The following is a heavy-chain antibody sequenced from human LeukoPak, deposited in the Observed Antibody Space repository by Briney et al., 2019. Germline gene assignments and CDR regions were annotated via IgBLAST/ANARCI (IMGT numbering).Heavy chain of an antibody. V-gene: IGHV3-23*01. CDR1: GFTFSKYS. Sequence: GGSLRLSCAASGFTFSKYSMNWIRQAPGKGLEWVSAISGSGGSTYYADSVKGRFTISRDNSKSTLYLQMNSLTVSDTAVYYCARDFGSGGYHYWGQGTLVTVSS. J-gene: IGHJ4*02. CDR3: ARDFGSGGYHY. D-gene: IGHD3-10*01. CDR2: ISGSGGST.